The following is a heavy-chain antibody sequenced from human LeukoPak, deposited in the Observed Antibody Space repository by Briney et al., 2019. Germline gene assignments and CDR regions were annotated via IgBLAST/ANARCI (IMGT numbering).Heavy chain of an antibody. D-gene: IGHD6-13*01. CDR2: VDPEDGET. CDR3: ARGYSSSWSNLLGD. V-gene: IGHV1-69-2*01. CDR1: GYTFTDYY. J-gene: IGHJ4*02. Sequence: ASVKISCKASGYTFTDYYMHWVQQAPGKGLEWMGRVDPEDGETIYAEKFQGRVTITADTSTDTAYMELSSLRSEDTAVYYCARGYSSSWSNLLGDWGQGTLVTVSS.